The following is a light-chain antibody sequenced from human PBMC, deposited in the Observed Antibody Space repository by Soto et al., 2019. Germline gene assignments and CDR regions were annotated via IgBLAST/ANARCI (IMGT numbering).Light chain of an antibody. CDR3: QQLNGSPWT. J-gene: IGKJ1*01. CDR1: PAIASF. CDR2: GAS. V-gene: IGKV1-9*01. Sequence: QLTQSPSSLSASVGDRVTITCRASPAIASFLAWYQQKPGTAPKLLIYGASTLQSGVPSRFSGSRSGTDYTLTIASLQPEDFATYYCQQLNGSPWTFGQGTKVEIK.